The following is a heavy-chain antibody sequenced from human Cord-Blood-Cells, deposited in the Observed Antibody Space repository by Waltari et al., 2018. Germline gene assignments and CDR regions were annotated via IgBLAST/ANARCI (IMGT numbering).Heavy chain of an antibody. J-gene: IGHJ4*02. D-gene: IGHD3-10*01. CDR2: IYTSGST. V-gene: IGHV4-61*09. CDR1: GGSISSGSYY. CDR3: ARGGGSGSYYDY. Sequence: QVQLQESGPGLVKPSQTLSLTCTVSGGSISSGSYYWSWIRQPAGKGLAWIGYIYTSGSTNYNPSLKSRVTISVDTSKNQFSLKLSSVTAADTAVYYCARGGGSGSYYDYWGQGTLVTVSS.